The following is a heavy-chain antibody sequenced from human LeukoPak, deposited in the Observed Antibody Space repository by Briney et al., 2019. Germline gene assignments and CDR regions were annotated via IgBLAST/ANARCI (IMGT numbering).Heavy chain of an antibody. CDR1: GFTFSSYS. D-gene: IGHD2-15*01. J-gene: IGHJ5*02. CDR2: ISSSSSYI. V-gene: IGHV3-21*01. CDR3: ARVVGDNWFDP. Sequence: GGSLRLSCAASGFTFSSYSMNWVRQAPGKGPEWVSSISSSSSYIYYADSVKGRFTISRDNAKNSLYLQMNSLRAEDTAVYYCARVVGDNWFDPWGQGTLVTVSS.